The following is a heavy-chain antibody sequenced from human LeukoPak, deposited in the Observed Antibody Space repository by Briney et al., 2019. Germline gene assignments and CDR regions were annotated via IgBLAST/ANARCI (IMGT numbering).Heavy chain of an antibody. Sequence: GGSLRLSCTASGFTFGDYLMSWFRQAPGKGLEWIGFISGGTTDYRASVKGRFTISRDDSTSIAYLQMTSLTTEDTSVYYCSRGSGWLSVYWGQGTLVTVSS. CDR1: GFTFGDYL. V-gene: IGHV3-49*03. J-gene: IGHJ4*02. D-gene: IGHD6-19*01. CDR3: SRGSGWLSVY. CDR2: ISGGTT.